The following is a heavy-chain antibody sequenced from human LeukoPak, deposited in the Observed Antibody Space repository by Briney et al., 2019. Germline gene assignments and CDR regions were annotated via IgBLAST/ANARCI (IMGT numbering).Heavy chain of an antibody. CDR3: ARLAEMATAHHAFDI. CDR2: IYYSGST. D-gene: IGHD5-18*01. CDR1: GGSISSYY. Sequence: PSETLSLTCTVSGGSISSYYWSWIRQPPGKGLEWIGYIYYSGSTNYNPSLKSRVTISVDTSKNQCSLKLSSMTTADTAVYYCARLAEMATAHHAFDIWGQGTMVTVSS. V-gene: IGHV4-59*08. J-gene: IGHJ3*02.